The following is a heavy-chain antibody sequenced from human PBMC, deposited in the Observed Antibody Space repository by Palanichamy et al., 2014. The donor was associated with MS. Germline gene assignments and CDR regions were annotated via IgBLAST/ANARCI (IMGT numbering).Heavy chain of an antibody. Sequence: EVQLAESGGGLVQPGRSLRLSCTASGFIFGDSAMHWVRQAPGKGLEWVSGINWNSARADYADSVKGRFTISRDNAKNSVYLQMNNLRLEDTALYFCAKDPDTTVAPNFFDSWGQGTMVTVSS. J-gene: IGHJ4*02. D-gene: IGHD4-23*01. V-gene: IGHV3-9*01. CDR1: GFIFGDSA. CDR3: AKDPDTTVAPNFFDS. CDR2: INWNSARA.